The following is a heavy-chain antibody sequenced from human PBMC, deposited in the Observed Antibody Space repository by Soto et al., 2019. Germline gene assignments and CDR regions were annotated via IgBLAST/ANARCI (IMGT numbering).Heavy chain of an antibody. CDR3: VATTMAYYYGMDV. V-gene: IGHV4-34*01. Sequence: QVQLQXXXXGXXXXXXXXSLTXAVYGGSFSDYFWSWIRQPPGKGLEWIGEINHSGTTNYNPSLKSRVTISLDTSKNHFSLNLTSVTAADTAVYYSVATTMAYYYGMDVWGQGTTVTVSS. CDR2: INHSGTT. J-gene: IGHJ6*02. CDR1: GGSFSDYF. D-gene: IGHD5-12*01.